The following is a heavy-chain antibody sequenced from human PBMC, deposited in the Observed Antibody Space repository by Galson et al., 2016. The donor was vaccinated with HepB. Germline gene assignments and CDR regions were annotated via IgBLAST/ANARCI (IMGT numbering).Heavy chain of an antibody. CDR1: GFTVSSNY. Sequence: SLRLSCAASGFTVSSNYMSWVRQAPGKGLEWASVIYSGGTTYYADSVKGRFTISRDNSKNTLFLQMNTLRPEDTAVYYCARGVYGDHGWFDYWGQGTLVTVSS. CDR2: IYSGGTT. CDR3: ARGVYGDHGWFDY. D-gene: IGHD4-17*01. J-gene: IGHJ4*02. V-gene: IGHV3-66*02.